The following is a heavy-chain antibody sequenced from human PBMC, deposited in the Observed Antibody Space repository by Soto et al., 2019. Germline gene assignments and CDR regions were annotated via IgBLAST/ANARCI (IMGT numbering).Heavy chain of an antibody. D-gene: IGHD3-22*01. CDR2: IYYSGST. CDR1: GGSISSYY. V-gene: IGHV4-59*01. Sequence: SETLSLTCTVSGGSISSYYWSWIRQPPGKGLEWIGYIYYSGSTNYNPSLKSRVTISVDTSKNQFSLKLSSVTAADTAVYYCARDRGSYDSSGYYYSRFDYWGQGTLVTVS. J-gene: IGHJ4*02. CDR3: ARDRGSYDSSGYYYSRFDY.